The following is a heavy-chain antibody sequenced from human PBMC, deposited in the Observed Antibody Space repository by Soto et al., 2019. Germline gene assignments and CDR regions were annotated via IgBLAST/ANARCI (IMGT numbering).Heavy chain of an antibody. CDR3: ARVPIGKYGVWNY. CDR1: GFTFSSYW. D-gene: IGHD2-8*01. J-gene: IGHJ4*02. V-gene: IGHV3-74*01. Sequence: EEQLVESGGGLVQPGGSLRLSCAASGFTFSSYWMHWVRQAPGKGLVWVSRINPGGTITDYADSVKGRFTISRDNAKNTVYLQVNSVRGDYTAEYFCARVPIGKYGVWNYWGQGTLVTVSS. CDR2: INPGGTIT.